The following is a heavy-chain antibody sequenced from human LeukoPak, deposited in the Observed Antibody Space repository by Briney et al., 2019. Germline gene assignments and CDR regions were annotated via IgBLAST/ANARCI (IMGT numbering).Heavy chain of an antibody. Sequence: PSETLSLTCAVYGGSFSGYYWSWIRQPPGKGLEWIGEINHSGSTNYNPSLKSRVTISVDTSKNQFSLKLSSVTAADTAVYYCASCDQDVWGRGPTVTVSS. CDR3: ASCDQDV. V-gene: IGHV4-34*01. CDR1: GGSFSGYY. J-gene: IGHJ6*04. CDR2: INHSGST.